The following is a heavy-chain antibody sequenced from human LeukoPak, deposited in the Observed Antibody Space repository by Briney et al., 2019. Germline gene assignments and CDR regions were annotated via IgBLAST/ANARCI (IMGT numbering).Heavy chain of an antibody. CDR2: ISYDVSNK. CDR1: GFTFSSYS. Sequence: GRSLRLPCAASGFTFSSYSMHWVRQAPGKGLECVAVISYDVSNKYYADSVTGRFNISRDNFKNTLYLQMNSLRAEDTAVYYCARVLDGQVVVAASAFDYYYGMDVWGQGTTVTVSS. V-gene: IGHV3-30*04. J-gene: IGHJ6*02. CDR3: ARVLDGQVVVAASAFDYYYGMDV. D-gene: IGHD2-15*01.